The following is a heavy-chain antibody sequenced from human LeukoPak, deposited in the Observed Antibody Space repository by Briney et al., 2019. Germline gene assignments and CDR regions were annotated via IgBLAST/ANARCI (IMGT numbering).Heavy chain of an antibody. Sequence: ASVKVSCKASGYTFTGYYMHWVRQAPGQGLEWMGWINPNSGGTNYAQKFQGRVTMTRDTSISTAYMELSRLRSDDTAVYYCARAKRTTIGDYYYYGMDVWGQGTTVTVSS. J-gene: IGHJ6*02. CDR3: ARAKRTTIGDYYYYGMDV. V-gene: IGHV1-2*02. D-gene: IGHD3-16*01. CDR1: GYTFTGYY. CDR2: INPNSGGT.